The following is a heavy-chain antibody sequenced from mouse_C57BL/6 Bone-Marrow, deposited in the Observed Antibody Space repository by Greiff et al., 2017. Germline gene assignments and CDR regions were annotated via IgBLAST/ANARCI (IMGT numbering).Heavy chain of an antibody. Sequence: EVTLVESEGGLVQPGSSMKLSCTASGFTFSDYYMAWVRQVPEKGLELVANINYYGSSAYYLDSLKSRFIISSDNAKNSRYLQMSSLKSEDTATYYCASVYYSNPYYYAMDYWGQGTSVTVSA. CDR2: INYYGSSA. CDR1: GFTFSDYY. D-gene: IGHD2-5*01. CDR3: ASVYYSNPYYYAMDY. J-gene: IGHJ4*01. V-gene: IGHV5-16*01.